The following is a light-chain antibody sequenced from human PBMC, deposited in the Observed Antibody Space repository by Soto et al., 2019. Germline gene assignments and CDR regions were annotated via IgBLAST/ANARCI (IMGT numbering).Light chain of an antibody. J-gene: IGLJ3*02. CDR1: SGDIGAYNY. CDR2: EVT. V-gene: IGLV2-14*01. Sequence: QSALAQPASVSGSPGQSITISCIGTSGDIGAYNYVSWYQQHPGKAPKFLIYEVTYRPSGVSHRFSGSKSGNTASLTISGLQAEEEADYFCSSYTTHSTLVFGGGTKLTVL. CDR3: SSYTTHSTLV.